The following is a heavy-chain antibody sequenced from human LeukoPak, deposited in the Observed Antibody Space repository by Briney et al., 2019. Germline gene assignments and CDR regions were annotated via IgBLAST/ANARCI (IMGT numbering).Heavy chain of an antibody. J-gene: IGHJ6*03. Sequence: PGGSLRLSCAASGFTFSSYSMNWVRQAPGKGLEWVSSISSSSSYIYYADSVKGRFTISRDNAKNSLYLQMNSLRAEDTAVYYCARARAKWLLLRRVYYYYMDVWGKGTTVTVSS. V-gene: IGHV3-21*01. D-gene: IGHD3-22*01. CDR3: ARARAKWLLLRRVYYYYMDV. CDR1: GFTFSSYS. CDR2: ISSSSSYI.